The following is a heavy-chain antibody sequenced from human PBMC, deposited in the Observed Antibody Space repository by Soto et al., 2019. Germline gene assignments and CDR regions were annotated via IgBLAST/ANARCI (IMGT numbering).Heavy chain of an antibody. CDR2: IRSKANSYAT. Sequence: EVQLVESGGGLVQPGGSLKLSCAASGFTFSGSAMHWVRQASGKGLEWVGRIRSKANSYATAYAASVKGRFTISRDDSKNTAYLQMNSLKTEDTAVYYCASPGKLEQGGPFDYWGQGTLVTVSS. CDR3: ASPGKLEQGGPFDY. J-gene: IGHJ4*02. D-gene: IGHD1-1*01. V-gene: IGHV3-73*02. CDR1: GFTFSGSA.